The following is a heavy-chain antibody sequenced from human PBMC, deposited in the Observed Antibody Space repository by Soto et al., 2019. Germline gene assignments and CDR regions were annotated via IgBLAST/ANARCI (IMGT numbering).Heavy chain of an antibody. D-gene: IGHD5-18*01. J-gene: IGHJ2*01. V-gene: IGHV1-18*04. CDR3: ARSYSYGSYWYFDL. CDR1: GYTFTTYG. Sequence: VQLVQSGAEVKEPGASVKVSCKASGYTFTTYGISWVRQAPGQGLEWMGWISVYNGNTNYAERLQGRVTMTTDTSTSTAYMELWRMRSDDTAMYYCARSYSYGSYWYFDLWGRGTLVTVSS. CDR2: ISVYNGNT.